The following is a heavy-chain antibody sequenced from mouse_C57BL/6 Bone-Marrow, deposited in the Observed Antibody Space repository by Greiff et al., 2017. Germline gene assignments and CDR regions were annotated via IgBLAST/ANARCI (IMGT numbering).Heavy chain of an antibody. Sequence: EVQGVESGGGLVKPGGSLKLSCAASGFTFSSYAMSWVRQTPEKRLEWVATISAGGSYTYYPDNVKGRFTISRDNATNNLYLQMSHLKSEDTAMYYWARGGKGYYCFAYRGQGILVTVAA. CDR1: GFTFSSYA. J-gene: IGHJ3*01. D-gene: IGHD2-3*01. V-gene: IGHV5-4*01. CDR2: ISAGGSYT. CDR3: ARGGKGYYCFAY.